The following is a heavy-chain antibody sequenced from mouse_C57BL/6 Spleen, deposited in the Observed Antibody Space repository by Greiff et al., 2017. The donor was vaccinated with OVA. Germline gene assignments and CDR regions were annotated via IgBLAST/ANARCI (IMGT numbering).Heavy chain of an antibody. CDR3: ARDRGLGRSFDV. D-gene: IGHD4-1*01. CDR2: ISDGGSYT. CDR1: GFTFSSYA. V-gene: IGHV5-4*01. Sequence: EVKLMESGGGLVQPGGSLKLSCEASGFTFSSYAMSWVRQTPEKRLEWVATISDGGSYTYYPDNVKGRFTISRDNAKNTLYLQMSHLKSEDTAMYYCARDRGLGRSFDVWGTGTTVTVSS. J-gene: IGHJ1*03.